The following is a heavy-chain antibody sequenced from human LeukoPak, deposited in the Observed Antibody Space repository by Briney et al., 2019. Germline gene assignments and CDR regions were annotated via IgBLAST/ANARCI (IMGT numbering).Heavy chain of an antibody. D-gene: IGHD3-16*02. Sequence: PGGSLRLSCGASGFTFSNYAMSWVRQAPGKGLEWVSTISGSGSNTYYADSVKGRFTISRDNGKNSLYLQMNSLRDEDTAVYYCAKAYRDAFDIWGQGTMVTVSS. J-gene: IGHJ3*02. CDR3: AKAYRDAFDI. CDR1: GFTFSNYA. V-gene: IGHV3-23*01. CDR2: ISGSGSNT.